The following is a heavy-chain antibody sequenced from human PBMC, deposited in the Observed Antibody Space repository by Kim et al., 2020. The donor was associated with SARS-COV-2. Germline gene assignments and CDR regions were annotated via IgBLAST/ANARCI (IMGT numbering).Heavy chain of an antibody. D-gene: IGHD6-13*01. V-gene: IGHV3-48*03. Sequence: GGSLRLSCAASGFTFSSYEMNWVRQAPGKGLEWVSYISSSGSTIYYADSVKGRFTISRDNAKNSLYLQMNSLSAEDTAVYYCARDCRELGSSWNWGNYYYYYGMDVWGQGTTVTVSS. CDR1: GFTFSSYE. J-gene: IGHJ6*02. CDR3: ARDCRELGSSWNWGNYYYYYGMDV. CDR2: ISSSGSTI.